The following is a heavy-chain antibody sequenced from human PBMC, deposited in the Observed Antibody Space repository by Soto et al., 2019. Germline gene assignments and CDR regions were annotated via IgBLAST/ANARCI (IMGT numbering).Heavy chain of an antibody. D-gene: IGHD2-15*01. J-gene: IGHJ5*02. CDR3: ARERVAGWDNWFDP. Sequence: QVQLQESGPGLVKPSQTLSLTCTVSGGSISSGDYYWSWIRQPPGKGLEWIGYISYSGSTYYNPSLTSRVTISVDTSKHQFSLKLSSVTAADTAVYYCARERVAGWDNWFDPWGQGTLVTVSS. V-gene: IGHV4-30-4*01. CDR1: GGSISSGDYY. CDR2: ISYSGST.